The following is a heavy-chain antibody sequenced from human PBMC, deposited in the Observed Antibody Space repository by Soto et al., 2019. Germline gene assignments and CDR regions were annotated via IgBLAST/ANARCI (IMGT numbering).Heavy chain of an antibody. CDR3: ARVWGGAFDF. CDR2: IYYSGTT. D-gene: IGHD3-10*01. V-gene: IGHV4-28*03. Sequence: TSETLSLTCAVSGYSISSSNWWGWIRQPPGKGLKWIGYIYYSGTTYYNPSLKSRVTMSVDTSKNQFSLKLTSVTAADTAVYYCARVWGGAFDFWGQGTMVT. J-gene: IGHJ3*01. CDR1: GYSISSSNW.